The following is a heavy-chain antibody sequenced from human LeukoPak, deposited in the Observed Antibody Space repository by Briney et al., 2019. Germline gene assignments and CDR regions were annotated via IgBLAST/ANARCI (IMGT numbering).Heavy chain of an antibody. Sequence: GGSLRLSCAASGFTFSSYSMNWVRQAPGKGLEWVSSISSSGSTIYYADSVKGRFTISRDNAKNSLYLQMNSLRAEDTAVYYCARAGLERFLEWLLVEAFDIWGQGTMVTVSS. CDR3: ARAGLERFLEWLLVEAFDI. D-gene: IGHD3-3*01. CDR1: GFTFSSYS. V-gene: IGHV3-21*04. J-gene: IGHJ3*02. CDR2: ISSSGSTI.